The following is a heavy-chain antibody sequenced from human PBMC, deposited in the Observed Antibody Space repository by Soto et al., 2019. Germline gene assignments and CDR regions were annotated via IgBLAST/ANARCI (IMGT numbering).Heavy chain of an antibody. D-gene: IGHD1-26*01. J-gene: IGHJ6*02. CDR3: ARDTGKWESSYYYYGMDV. V-gene: IGHV3-30*03. CDR1: GFTFSSYG. Sequence: PGGSLRLSCVASGFTFSSYGMHWVRQAPGKGLEWVAVIAYDGSNKYYADSVKGRFTISRDNAKNSLYLQMNSLRAEDTAVYYCARDTGKWESSYYYYGMDVWGQGTTVTVS. CDR2: IAYDGSNK.